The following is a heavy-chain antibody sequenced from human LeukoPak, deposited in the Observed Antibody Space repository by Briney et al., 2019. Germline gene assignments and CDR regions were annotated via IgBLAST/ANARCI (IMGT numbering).Heavy chain of an antibody. CDR3: ARSQWLVQKFDY. CDR1: GGSISSSSYY. CDR2: IYYSGST. V-gene: IGHV4-39*07. J-gene: IGHJ4*02. Sequence: SGTLSLTCTVSGGSISSSSYYWGWIRQPPGKGLEWIGSIYYSGSTYYNPSLKSRVTISVDTSKNQFSLKLSSVTAADTAVYYCARSQWLVQKFDYWGQGTLVTVSS. D-gene: IGHD6-19*01.